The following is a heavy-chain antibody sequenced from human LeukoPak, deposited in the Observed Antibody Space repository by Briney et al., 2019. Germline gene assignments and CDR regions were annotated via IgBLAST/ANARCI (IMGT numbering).Heavy chain of an antibody. CDR1: GYTFSSYD. V-gene: IGHV1-8*01. CDR3: ARRYYVMGGYNDYYYGMDV. Sequence: ASVKVSCKASGYTFSSYDINWVRQTTGQGLEWMGWMNPNSDNTGYAQKFQGRVTMTRNTSIGTAYMELSSLRSEDTAVYYCARRYYVMGGYNDYYYGMDVWGQGTTVTVSS. D-gene: IGHD5-24*01. CDR2: MNPNSDNT. J-gene: IGHJ6*02.